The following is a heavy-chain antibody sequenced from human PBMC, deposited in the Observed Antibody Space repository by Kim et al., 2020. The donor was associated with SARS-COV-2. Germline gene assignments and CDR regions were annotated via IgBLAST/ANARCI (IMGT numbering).Heavy chain of an antibody. V-gene: IGHV1-69*13. CDR1: GGTFSSYA. CDR2: IIPIFGTA. CDR3: ARSTVPTGTDYYDSSGYYYGLYGMDV. Sequence: SVKVSCKASGGTFSSYAISWVRQAPGQGLEWMGGIIPIFGTANYAQKFQGRVTITADESTSTAYMELSSLRSEDTAVYYCARSTVPTGTDYYDSSGYYYGLYGMDVWGQGTTVTVSS. J-gene: IGHJ6*02. D-gene: IGHD3-22*01.